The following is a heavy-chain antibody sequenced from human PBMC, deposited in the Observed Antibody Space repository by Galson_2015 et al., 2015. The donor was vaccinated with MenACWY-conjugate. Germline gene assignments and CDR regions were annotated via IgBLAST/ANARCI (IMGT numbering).Heavy chain of an antibody. Sequence: SVKVSCKASGYSFITYTIYWVRQAPGQGLEWMGWVNAGNGHTKFSQKFQGRVTFSTDTSASTAYMEVSSLRSEDTAVFYCAREYSYGYFDSWGRGTLVTVSS. CDR1: GYSFITYT. CDR3: AREYSYGYFDS. V-gene: IGHV1-3*01. CDR2: VNAGNGHT. D-gene: IGHD5-18*01. J-gene: IGHJ4*02.